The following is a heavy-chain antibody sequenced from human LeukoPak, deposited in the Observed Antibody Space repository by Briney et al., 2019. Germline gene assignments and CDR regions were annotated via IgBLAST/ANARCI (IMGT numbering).Heavy chain of an antibody. CDR1: GYSFTSYW. J-gene: IGHJ4*02. CDR2: IYPGNSDT. V-gene: IGHV5-51*01. Sequence: GESLKISSKGSGYSFTSYWIGWVRQMPWKGLEWMGIIYPGNSDTRYSPSFQGQVTISANNSISTAYQQWSSQKASDAAMYYCASHSSVRGVITPDYWGQGTLVTVSS. CDR3: ASHSSVRGVITPDY. D-gene: IGHD3-10*01.